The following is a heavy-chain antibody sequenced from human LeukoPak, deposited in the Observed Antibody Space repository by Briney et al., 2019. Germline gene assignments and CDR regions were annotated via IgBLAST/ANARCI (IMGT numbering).Heavy chain of an antibody. CDR1: GFTVSSNY. CDR3: ARGPDISTGPAPDY. J-gene: IGHJ4*02. CDR2: IYSGAST. Sequence: GSLRLSCAASGFTVSSNYMTWVRQAPGKGLEWVSVIYSGASTYYADSVKGRFTISRDNSKNTLHLQMNSLRTEDTAVYYCARGPDISTGPAPDYWGQGTLVTVSS. V-gene: IGHV3-53*01. D-gene: IGHD3-9*01.